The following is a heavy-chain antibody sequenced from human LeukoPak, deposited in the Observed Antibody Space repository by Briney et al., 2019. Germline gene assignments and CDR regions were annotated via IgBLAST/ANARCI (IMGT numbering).Heavy chain of an antibody. CDR3: AKVAERYNWNYVEYFQH. CDR2: ISYDGSNK. V-gene: IGHV3-30*18. Sequence: GRSLRLSCAASGFTFSSYGMHWVRQAPGKGLEWVAVISYDGSNKYYADSVKGRFTISRDNSKNTLYLQMNSLRAEDTAVYYCAKVAERYNWNYVEYFQHWGQGTLVTVSS. J-gene: IGHJ1*01. D-gene: IGHD1-7*01. CDR1: GFTFSSYG.